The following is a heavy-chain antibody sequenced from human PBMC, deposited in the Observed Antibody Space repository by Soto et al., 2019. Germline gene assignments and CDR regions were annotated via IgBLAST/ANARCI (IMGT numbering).Heavy chain of an antibody. V-gene: IGHV3-74*01. CDR3: ARVTAGSGGKRDPLDY. D-gene: IGHD2-15*01. Sequence: GGSLRLSCACSASGPTFRDYWWQSVRQAPGKGLVWVAHINGVGITTRYADSVKGRFTLSSDDAKNTLYLQMNRLRAGVTALYYCARVTAGSGGKRDPLDYWGQGILVTVSS. CDR2: INGVGITT. CDR1: GPTFRDYW. J-gene: IGHJ4*02.